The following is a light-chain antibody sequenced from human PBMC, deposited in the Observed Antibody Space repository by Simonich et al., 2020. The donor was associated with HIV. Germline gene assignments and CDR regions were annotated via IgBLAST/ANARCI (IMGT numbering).Light chain of an antibody. Sequence: DIGMTQSPDSLAVSLGERATINSKSSQSVLYSSNNKNYLAWYQQKPGQPPNLLIYWAAPRESGVPDRFSGSGSGTDFPLTIGSLQAEDVAVYYCQQYYSTPWTFGQGTKVEIK. CDR2: WAA. CDR1: QSVLYSSNNKNY. CDR3: QQYYSTPWT. J-gene: IGKJ1*01. V-gene: IGKV4-1*01.